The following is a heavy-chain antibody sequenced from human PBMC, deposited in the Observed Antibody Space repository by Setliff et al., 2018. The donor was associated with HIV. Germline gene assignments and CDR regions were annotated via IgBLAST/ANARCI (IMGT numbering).Heavy chain of an antibody. CDR1: GYTLTSYA. J-gene: IGHJ3*02. CDR2: INAGNGNT. D-gene: IGHD2-8*01. Sequence: ASVKVSCKASGYTLTSYAMHWVRQAPGQGLEWMGWINAGNGNTKYSQKFQGRVTITRDTSASTAYMELSSLRSEDTAVYYCATKVYCTNGVCLDAFDTWGQGTMVTVSS. CDR3: ATKVYCTNGVCLDAFDT. V-gene: IGHV1-3*01.